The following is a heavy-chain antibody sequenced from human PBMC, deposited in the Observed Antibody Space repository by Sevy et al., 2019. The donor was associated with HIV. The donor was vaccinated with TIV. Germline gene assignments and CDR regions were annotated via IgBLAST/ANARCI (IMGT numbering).Heavy chain of an antibody. CDR1: GFTFSSYS. Sequence: GGSLRLSCAASGFTFSSYSMNWVRRAPGKGLEWLSYISSSSSTIYYADSVKGRFTISRDNAKNSLYLQMNSLRAEDTAVYYCARPPPGGSDYFDYWGQGTLVTVSS. V-gene: IGHV3-48*01. D-gene: IGHD3-16*01. J-gene: IGHJ4*02. CDR3: ARPPPGGSDYFDY. CDR2: ISSSSSTI.